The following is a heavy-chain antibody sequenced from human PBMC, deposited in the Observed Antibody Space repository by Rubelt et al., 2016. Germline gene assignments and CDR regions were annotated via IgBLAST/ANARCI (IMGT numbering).Heavy chain of an antibody. V-gene: IGHV1-69*01. J-gene: IGHJ4*02. CDR3: ASGAAAGGIDY. D-gene: IGHD6-13*01. CDR2: IIPIFGTA. Sequence: QVQLVQSGAEVKKPGSSVKVSCKASGGTFSSYAISWVRQAPGQGLEWMGGIIPIFGTANYDTKCPGRVTITADESTSTAYMELSSLRSEDTAVYYCASGAAAGGIDYWGQGTLVTVSS. CDR1: GGTFSSYA.